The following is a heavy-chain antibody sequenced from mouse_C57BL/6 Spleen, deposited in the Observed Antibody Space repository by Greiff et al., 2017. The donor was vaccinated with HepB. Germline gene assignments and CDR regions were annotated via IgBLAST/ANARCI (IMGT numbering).Heavy chain of an antibody. V-gene: IGHV1-50*01. CDR2: IDPSDSYT. Sequence: QVQLQQPGAELVKPGASVKLSCKASGYTFTSYWMQWVKQRPGQGLAWIGEIDPSDSYTNYNQKFKGKATLTVDTSSSTAYMQRSSLTSEDSAVYYCARVYYGSSRYAMDYWGQGTSVTVSS. CDR3: ARVYYGSSRYAMDY. J-gene: IGHJ4*01. CDR1: GYTFTSYW. D-gene: IGHD1-1*01.